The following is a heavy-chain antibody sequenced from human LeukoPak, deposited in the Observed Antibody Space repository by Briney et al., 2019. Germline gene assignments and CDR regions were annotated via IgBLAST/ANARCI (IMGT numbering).Heavy chain of an antibody. Sequence: GGSLRLSCAASGFTVSSNWMSWVRQAPGKGLEWVAVISYDGSNKYYADSVKGRFTISRDNSKRTLFLQTDSLRGEDTAVYYCANGGYYSLDSWGQGTLVTVSS. V-gene: IGHV3-30*18. J-gene: IGHJ4*02. CDR1: GFTVSSNW. D-gene: IGHD2-15*01. CDR2: ISYDGSNK. CDR3: ANGGYYSLDS.